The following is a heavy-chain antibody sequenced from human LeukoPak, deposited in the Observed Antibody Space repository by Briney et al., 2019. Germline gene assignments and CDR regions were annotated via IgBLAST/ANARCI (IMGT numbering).Heavy chain of an antibody. D-gene: IGHD6-19*01. CDR1: GYTLTSYD. CDR2: MNPNSGNT. CDR3: AREGIAVAGFDY. J-gene: IGHJ4*02. Sequence: ASVKVSCKASGYTLTSYDINWVRQATGQGLEWMGWMNPNSGNTGYAQKFQGRVTMTRNTSISTAYMELSSLRSDDTAVYYCAREGIAVAGFDYWGQGTVVTVSS. V-gene: IGHV1-8*01.